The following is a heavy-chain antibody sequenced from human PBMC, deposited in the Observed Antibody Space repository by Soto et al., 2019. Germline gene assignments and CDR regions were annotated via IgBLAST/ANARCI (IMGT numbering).Heavy chain of an antibody. V-gene: IGHV3-23*01. CDR2: ISDGSTNT. CDR3: TSRVSAHFDY. D-gene: IGHD2-8*01. Sequence: EVQLLESGGGLAQPGASLRLSCAASGFTFSSFTMNWVRQAPGTGLEWVSTISDGSTNTHYADSVKGRFTISRDDSKNTLFLQMNSLRVEDTAVYYCTSRVSAHFDYWGQGIPVTVSS. CDR1: GFTFSSFT. J-gene: IGHJ4*02.